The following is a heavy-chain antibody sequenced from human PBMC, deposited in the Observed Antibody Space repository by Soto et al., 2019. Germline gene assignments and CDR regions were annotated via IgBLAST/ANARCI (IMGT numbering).Heavy chain of an antibody. CDR2: ISGGGGAT. Sequence: GGSLRLSCAASGFTFSGSAMSWVRRAPGEGLEWVSAISGGGGATYYADSVKGRFTISRDNAKNTLYIQMNSLRAEDTAVYYCARVPAAGLFVNLDYWGQGTLVTVSS. J-gene: IGHJ4*02. D-gene: IGHD6-13*01. V-gene: IGHV3-23*01. CDR1: GFTFSGSA. CDR3: ARVPAAGLFVNLDY.